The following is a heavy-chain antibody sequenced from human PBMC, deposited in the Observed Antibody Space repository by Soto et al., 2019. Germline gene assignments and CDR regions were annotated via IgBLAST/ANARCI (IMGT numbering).Heavy chain of an antibody. CDR3: GHAIMRRLADGTHSYYNGVDV. J-gene: IGHJ6*02. Sequence: QITLKESGPTLVKPAQTLTPTCAFSGFSLDTSAVGVAWIRQSPGKALEWLALIYWNDDKRYSPSLKGRLTISKDTSKNEVVLTVTNMDPLDTATYYCGHAIMRRLADGTHSYYNGVDVWGQGTTVTVSS. V-gene: IGHV2-5*01. CDR1: GFSLDTSAVG. D-gene: IGHD1-1*01. CDR2: IYWNDDK.